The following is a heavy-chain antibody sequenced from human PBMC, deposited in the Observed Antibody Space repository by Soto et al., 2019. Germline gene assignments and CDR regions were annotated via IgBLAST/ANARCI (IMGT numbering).Heavy chain of an antibody. Sequence: EVQLVESGGGLVQLGGSRRLSCAASGFTFSSFWMTWVRLAPGKGLEWVANIKQDGSEKYYVDSVKGRFTISRDNARNSLFLEMKSLRSEDTAVYSCVRDRSGSYLEGFDYWGQGTLVTVSS. CDR1: GFTFSSFW. V-gene: IGHV3-7*01. D-gene: IGHD1-26*01. CDR2: IKQDGSEK. J-gene: IGHJ4*02. CDR3: VRDRSGSYLEGFDY.